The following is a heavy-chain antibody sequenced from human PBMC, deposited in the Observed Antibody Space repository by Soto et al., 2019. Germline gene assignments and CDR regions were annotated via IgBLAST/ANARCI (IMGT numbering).Heavy chain of an antibody. CDR1: GGSVSSTSY. V-gene: IGHV4-39*01. Sequence: PSETPSPTCTVSGGSVSSTSYRGWIRQPPGKGLEWIATVYYSGSTYYHPSLKSRVTISGDTSTNQFSLWLNSVTAADTAVYYCARHLDYYDSGSYFDFWGQGTLVTVSS. CDR2: VYYSGST. J-gene: IGHJ4*02. CDR3: ARHLDYYDSGSYFDF. D-gene: IGHD3-22*01.